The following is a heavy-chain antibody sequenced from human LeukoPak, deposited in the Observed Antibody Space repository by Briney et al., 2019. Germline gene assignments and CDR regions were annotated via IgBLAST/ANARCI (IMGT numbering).Heavy chain of an antibody. CDR3: ASVTLGIAAAGTYYYMDV. CDR2: IYYSGST. J-gene: IGHJ6*03. Sequence: SETLSPTCTVSGGSISSYYWSWIRQPPGKGLEWIGYIYYSGSTNYNPSLKSRVTISVDTSKNQFSLKLSSVTAADTAVYYCASVTLGIAAAGTYYYMDVWGKGTTVTVSS. CDR1: GGSISSYY. V-gene: IGHV4-59*01. D-gene: IGHD6-13*01.